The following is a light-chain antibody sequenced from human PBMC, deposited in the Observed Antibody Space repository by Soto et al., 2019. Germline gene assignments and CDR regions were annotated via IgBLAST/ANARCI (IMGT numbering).Light chain of an antibody. CDR1: SSDVGSYNL. V-gene: IGLV2-23*02. CDR3: CSYAGTSTHTV. Sequence: QSALTQPASVSGSPGQSITNSCTGTSSDVGSYNLVSWYQQHPGKAPKLMISEVSKRPSGISDRFSGSKSGSTASLTISGLQAEDEADYYCCSYAGTSTHTVFGGGTQLTVL. CDR2: EVS. J-gene: IGLJ7*01.